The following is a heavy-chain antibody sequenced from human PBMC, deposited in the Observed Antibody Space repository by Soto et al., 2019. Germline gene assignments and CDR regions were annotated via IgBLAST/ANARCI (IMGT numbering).Heavy chain of an antibody. CDR3: SRRAPEGFDP. V-gene: IGHV4-39*01. Sequence: SETLSLTCSVSGGSISTSAYYWGWIRQAPRKGLEWIARINYSGSTYYNPSLQSRVTISVDTSKNQLSLKLSSVTAADTDIYYCSRRAPEGFDPWGQGTLVTVSS. CDR2: INYSGST. CDR1: GGSISTSAYY. J-gene: IGHJ5*02.